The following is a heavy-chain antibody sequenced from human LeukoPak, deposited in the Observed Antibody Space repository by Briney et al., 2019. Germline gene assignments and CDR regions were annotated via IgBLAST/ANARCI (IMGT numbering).Heavy chain of an antibody. J-gene: IGHJ4*02. CDR2: MYSSGSS. D-gene: IGHD2-21*02. CDR3: ARGKYCGGDCYFDY. Sequence: PSETLSLTCTVSGDSISIYYWSWIRQPAGKGLEWIGRMYSSGSSNYNPSPKSRVTMSIDTSKNQFSLKLSSMTVADTAVYYCARGKYCGGDCYFDYWGQGSLVTVSS. CDR1: GDSISIYY. V-gene: IGHV4-4*07.